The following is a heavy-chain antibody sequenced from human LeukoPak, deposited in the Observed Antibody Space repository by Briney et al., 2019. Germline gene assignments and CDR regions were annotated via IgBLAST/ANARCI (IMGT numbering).Heavy chain of an antibody. Sequence: HPGGSLRLSCAASGFTFSNYWMHWVRQAPGKGLVWVSRTNSDGINTSYADSVKGRFTISRDNAKNTLNLQMNSLRAEDTAVYYCARDLGQYYDTSDNWFDPWGQGTLVTVSS. CDR3: ARDLGQYYDTSDNWFDP. J-gene: IGHJ5*02. D-gene: IGHD3-22*01. CDR1: GFTFSNYW. CDR2: TNSDGINT. V-gene: IGHV3-74*01.